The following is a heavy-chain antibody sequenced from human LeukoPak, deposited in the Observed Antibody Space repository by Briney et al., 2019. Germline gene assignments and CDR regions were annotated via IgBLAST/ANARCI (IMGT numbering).Heavy chain of an antibody. CDR2: ISTYKNNT. D-gene: IGHD3-16*02. J-gene: IGHJ4*02. Sequence: ASVKVSCKASGYTFTSYGISWVRQAPEQGLEWMGWISTYKNNTNYAQKLQGRVTMTTDTSTSTAYMELRSLRSDDTAVYYCARDPGSYRSDYWGQGTLVTVSS. CDR3: ARDPGSYRSDY. CDR1: GYTFTSYG. V-gene: IGHV1-18*01.